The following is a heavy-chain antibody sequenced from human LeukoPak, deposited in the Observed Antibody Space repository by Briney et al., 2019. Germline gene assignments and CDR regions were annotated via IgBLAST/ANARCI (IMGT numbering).Heavy chain of an antibody. V-gene: IGHV3-23*01. J-gene: IGHJ6*02. CDR3: AKDLHGSLMDV. Sequence: PGGSLRLSCAASGFTFRSSAVSCVRPAPGKGLEWVSAISGNGGSTYYADSVKGRFTISRDNSKNTLYLQMNSLRAEDTAVYYCAKDLHGSLMDVWGQGTTVTVSS. D-gene: IGHD3-10*01. CDR2: ISGNGGST. CDR1: GFTFRSSA.